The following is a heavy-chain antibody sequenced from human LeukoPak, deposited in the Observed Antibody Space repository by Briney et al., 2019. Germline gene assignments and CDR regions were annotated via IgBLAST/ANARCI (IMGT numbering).Heavy chain of an antibody. Sequence: PGGSLRLSCAASGFTFSDTWMHWVRQAPGKGLVWVSRIRSDGSDTRYAESVKGRFTISRDNGKNSLDLQMNSLRADDTAVYYCAKVLLWFGEFSHFDYWGQGTLVTVSS. V-gene: IGHV3-74*01. CDR3: AKVLLWFGEFSHFDY. D-gene: IGHD3-10*01. J-gene: IGHJ4*02. CDR2: IRSDGSDT. CDR1: GFTFSDTW.